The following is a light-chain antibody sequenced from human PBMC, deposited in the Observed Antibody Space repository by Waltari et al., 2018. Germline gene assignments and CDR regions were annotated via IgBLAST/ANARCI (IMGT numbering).Light chain of an antibody. CDR1: SRDVGGYNF. J-gene: IGLJ3*02. V-gene: IGLV2-14*03. CDR3: SSYSSTNTVV. CDR2: DVT. Sequence: QSALTQPASVSGSPGQSVTISFTGTSRDVGGYNFVSWYQQHPGRAPKLMIYDVTQRPSGVSTRFSGSKSGDTDSLTISGLQAADEAEYYCSSYSSTNTVVFGGGTQLTV.